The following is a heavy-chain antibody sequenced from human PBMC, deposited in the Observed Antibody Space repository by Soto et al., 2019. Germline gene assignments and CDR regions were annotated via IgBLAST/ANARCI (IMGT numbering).Heavy chain of an antibody. D-gene: IGHD3-3*01. V-gene: IGHV4-34*01. CDR1: GGSFSGYY. Sequence: SETLSLTCAVYGGSFSGYYWSWIRQPPGKGLEWIGEINHSGSTNYNPSLKSRVTISVDTSKNQFSLKLSSVTAADTAVYYCASVRGDFAMNYFDYWGQGTLVTVSS. J-gene: IGHJ4*02. CDR2: INHSGST. CDR3: ASVRGDFAMNYFDY.